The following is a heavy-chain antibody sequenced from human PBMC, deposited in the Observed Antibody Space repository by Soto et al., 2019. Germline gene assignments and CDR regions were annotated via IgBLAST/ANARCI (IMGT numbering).Heavy chain of an antibody. CDR2: VYHSGST. Sequence: QVQLQESGPGLVKPSGTLSLTCAVSGGSISSSNWWSWVRQPPGKGLEWIGEVYHSGSTNYNPSLKSRVTISVNKSKNQCSLKLSSVTAADTAVYYCASGHLYYYESSGCYFDYWGQGTMVTVSS. CDR3: ASGHLYYYESSGCYFDY. V-gene: IGHV4-4*02. D-gene: IGHD3-22*01. CDR1: GGSISSSNW. J-gene: IGHJ4*02.